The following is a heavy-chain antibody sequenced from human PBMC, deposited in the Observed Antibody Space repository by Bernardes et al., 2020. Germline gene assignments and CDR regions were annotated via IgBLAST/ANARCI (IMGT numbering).Heavy chain of an antibody. CDR3: AREIVVVNSFFDH. Sequence: GGSLRLSCTASGFTFSSYGMHWVRQVPGKGLEWLAVIWNDGSDKRHADSVKGRFTISRDNSKNTLYLQMNSLREEDTAVYYCAREIVVVNSFFDHWGQGTLGTVSS. J-gene: IGHJ4*02. CDR2: IWNDGSDK. CDR1: GFTFSSYG. V-gene: IGHV3-33*01. D-gene: IGHD3-22*01.